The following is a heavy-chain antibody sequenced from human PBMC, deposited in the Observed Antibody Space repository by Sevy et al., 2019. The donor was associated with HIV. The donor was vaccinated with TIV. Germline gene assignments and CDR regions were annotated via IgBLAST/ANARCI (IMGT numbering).Heavy chain of an antibody. J-gene: IGHJ4*02. Sequence: GGSLRLSCAASGFTFSSDAMDWVRQAPGKELEWVSTISGSRETTYYADSVKGRFTISRDHSQNTVFLQMNSLRAEDTAVYYCATSGNGWYELDYWGRGTLVTVSS. V-gene: IGHV3-23*01. CDR2: ISGSRETT. CDR1: GFTFSSDA. D-gene: IGHD6-19*01. CDR3: ATSGNGWYELDY.